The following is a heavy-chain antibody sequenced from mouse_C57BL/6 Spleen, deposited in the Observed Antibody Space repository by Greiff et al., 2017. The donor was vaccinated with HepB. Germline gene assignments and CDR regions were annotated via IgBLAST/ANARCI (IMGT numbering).Heavy chain of an antibody. Sequence: EVQLQQSGAELVKPAASLKLSCTASGYNIKDIYIHWVKQRPEKGLERIRRTDPANGNTKYDPKFQGKATITADTSSNTAYLQLSSLTSEDTAVYYCRISTINDWGQGTTLTVSS. CDR3: RISTIND. CDR1: GYNIKDIY. J-gene: IGHJ2*01. CDR2: TDPANGNT. D-gene: IGHD5-2*01. V-gene: IGHV14-3*02.